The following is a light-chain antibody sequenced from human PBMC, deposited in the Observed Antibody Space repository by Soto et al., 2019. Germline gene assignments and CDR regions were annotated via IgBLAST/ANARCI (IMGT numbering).Light chain of an antibody. CDR3: MHGTHWPWT. V-gene: IGKV2-30*01. CDR1: QSLVYSDGNTD. J-gene: IGKJ1*01. CDR2: EVS. Sequence: DAELTQSPLSLPVTLGQPASISCRSSQSLVYSDGNTDLNWFHQRPGQSPRRLIFEVSNRESGVPGRFSGSGSDTDFKLKISRVEAADVGVYYCMHGTHWPWTFGQGTKVQIK.